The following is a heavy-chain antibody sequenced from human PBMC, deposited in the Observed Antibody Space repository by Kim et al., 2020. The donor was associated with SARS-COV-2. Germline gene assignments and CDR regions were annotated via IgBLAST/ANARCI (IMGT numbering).Heavy chain of an antibody. D-gene: IGHD3-16*01. CDR1: GFTFHDYG. Sequence: GGSLRLSCAASGFTFHDYGMHWVRQAPWKGLEWVSGISWNSDTIGYADSVKGRFTISRDNAKNSLYLQLNSLRAADTALYYCAKHVTSRGTTFDAYFDYWGQGTLVTVSS. V-gene: IGHV3-9*01. CDR2: ISWNSDTI. CDR3: AKHVTSRGTTFDAYFDY. J-gene: IGHJ4*02.